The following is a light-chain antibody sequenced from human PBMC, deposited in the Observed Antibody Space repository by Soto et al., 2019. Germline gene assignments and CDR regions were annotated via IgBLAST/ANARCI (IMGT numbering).Light chain of an antibody. Sequence: EIVLTQSPATLSVSAGGTVPLFCRHSQSIRTNVAWYQQIPGQAPRLLVYGASTRATGVPARFSGSGSGIEFTLTISSLQSEDSAVYYCQQYHKWPPITFGQGNRLDIK. CDR1: QSIRTN. CDR2: GAS. V-gene: IGKV3-15*01. CDR3: QQYHKWPPIT. J-gene: IGKJ5*01.